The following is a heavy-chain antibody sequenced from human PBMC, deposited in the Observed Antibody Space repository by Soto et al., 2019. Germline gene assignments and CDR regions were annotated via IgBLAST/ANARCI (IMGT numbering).Heavy chain of an antibody. CDR3: ARAYGDNYYYGMDV. V-gene: IGHV3-53*01. Sequence: PGGSLRLSCAASGFTVSNNYMSWVRQAPGKGLEWVAVIYSAGSTYYADSVKGRVTVSRDNSKNTLYLQMNSLRAEDTAVYYCARAYGDNYYYGMDVWGQGTTVTVSS. CDR1: GFTVSNNY. D-gene: IGHD4-17*01. J-gene: IGHJ6*02. CDR2: IYSAGST.